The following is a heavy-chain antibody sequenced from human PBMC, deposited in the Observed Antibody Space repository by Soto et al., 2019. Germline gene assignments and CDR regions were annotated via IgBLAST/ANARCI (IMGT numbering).Heavy chain of an antibody. V-gene: IGHV4-59*08. CDR1: GGSISSYY. CDR2: IYYSGST. J-gene: IGHJ4*01. Sequence: SETLSLTCTVSGGSISSYYWSWIRQPPGKGLEWIGYIYYSGSTNYNPSLKSRVTISVDTSKNQFSLNLSSVTAADTAVYYCARLGGYYQAFDRWGQGTLVTVSS. D-gene: IGHD3-22*01. CDR3: ARLGGYYQAFDR.